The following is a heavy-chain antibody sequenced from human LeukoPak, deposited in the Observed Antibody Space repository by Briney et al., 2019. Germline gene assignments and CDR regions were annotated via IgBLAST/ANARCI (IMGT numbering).Heavy chain of an antibody. J-gene: IGHJ4*02. Sequence: GGSLRLSCAASGFTFSSYAMSWLRQAPGKGLEWVSSISGSDGTTYYADSVKGRFTISRDNSKYTLSLQMNSLRTEDTAVYYCAKVDNWKYGHHDFWGQGTLVTVSS. CDR1: GFTFSSYA. D-gene: IGHD1-1*01. CDR3: AKVDNWKYGHHDF. CDR2: ISGSDGTT. V-gene: IGHV3-23*01.